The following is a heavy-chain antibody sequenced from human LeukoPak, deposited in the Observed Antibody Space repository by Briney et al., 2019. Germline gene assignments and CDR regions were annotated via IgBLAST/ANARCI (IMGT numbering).Heavy chain of an antibody. Sequence: PGGSLRLPCAASGITVGSSYMSWVRQAPGKGLERVSAIYSGGATYYADSAKGRFTISRDNSKNTLYLRMNSLRVEDTAVYYCARAPSGWNFDCWGQGALVTVST. CDR2: IYSGGAT. CDR1: GITVGSSY. CDR3: ARAPSGWNFDC. D-gene: IGHD6-19*01. J-gene: IGHJ4*02. V-gene: IGHV3-66*01.